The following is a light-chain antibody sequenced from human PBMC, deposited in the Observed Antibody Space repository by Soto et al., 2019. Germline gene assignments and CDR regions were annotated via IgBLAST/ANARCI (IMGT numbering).Light chain of an antibody. V-gene: IGKV3-20*01. J-gene: IGKJ1*01. CDR2: GAS. CDR1: QSVSSGY. CDR3: QQYGSSRT. Sequence: EIVMTQSPATLSVSPGERATLSCRASQSVSSGYLAWYQQKPGQAPRLLIYGASSRATGIPDRFSGSGSGTDFSLTISRLEPEDFAVYYCQQYGSSRTFGQGTKV.